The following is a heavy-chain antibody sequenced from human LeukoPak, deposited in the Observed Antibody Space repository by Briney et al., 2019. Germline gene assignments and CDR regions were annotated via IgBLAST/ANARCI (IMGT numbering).Heavy chain of an antibody. D-gene: IGHD5-24*01. V-gene: IGHV5-51*01. Sequence: GEPLKISCKASGYSFTSSWIGWVRQMPGKGLEGMGIIYPGDSDTRYSPSFQGQVNISADQTIRTAYLQWSRLKASRPAFYYRARVSLDGSKTAEGDFDYWGQGTLITVSS. CDR1: GYSFTSSW. CDR3: ARVSLDGSKTAEGDFDY. CDR2: IYPGDSDT. J-gene: IGHJ4*02.